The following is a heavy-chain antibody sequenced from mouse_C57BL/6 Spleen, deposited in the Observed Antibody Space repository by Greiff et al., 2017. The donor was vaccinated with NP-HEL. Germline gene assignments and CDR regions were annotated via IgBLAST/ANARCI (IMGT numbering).Heavy chain of an antibody. CDR1: GYTFTDYY. V-gene: IGHV1-26*01. CDR3: ARTPFYYYAMDY. D-gene: IGHD2-1*01. CDR2: INPNNGGT. Sequence: EVQLQQSGPELVKPGASVKISCKASGYTFTDYYMNWVKQSHGKSLEWIGDINPNNGGTSYNQKFKGKATLTVDKSSSTAYMKLRSLTSEDSAVYYCARTPFYYYAMDYWGQGTSVTVSS. J-gene: IGHJ4*01.